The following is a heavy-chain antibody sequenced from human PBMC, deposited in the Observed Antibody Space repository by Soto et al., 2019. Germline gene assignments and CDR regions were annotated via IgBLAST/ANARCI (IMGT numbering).Heavy chain of an antibody. J-gene: IGHJ6*03. D-gene: IGHD2-2*01. CDR1: GGSISSYY. CDR2: IYYSGST. CDR3: ARHSPSGPVVPAARYYYYYMDV. Sequence: SETLSLTCTVSGGSISSYYWSWIRQPPGKGLEWIGYIYYSGSTNYNPSLKSRVTISVDTSKNQFSLKLSSVTAADTAVYYCARHSPSGPVVPAARYYYYYMDVWGKGTTVTVSS. V-gene: IGHV4-59*08.